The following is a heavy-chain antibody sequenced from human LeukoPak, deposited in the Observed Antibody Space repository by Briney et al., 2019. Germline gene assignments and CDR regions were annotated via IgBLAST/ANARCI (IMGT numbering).Heavy chain of an antibody. J-gene: IGHJ4*02. V-gene: IGHV1-8*01. D-gene: IGHD2-2*02. CDR3: ARVLYSAWRTLGY. CDR1: VYTFTSYD. CDR2: MNPNSGNT. Sequence: VSVKVSCKASVYTFTSYDINWVRQATGQGLEWMGWMNPNSGNTGYAQKLQGRVTMTRNTSISTAYMELSSLRSEDTAVYYCARVLYSAWRTLGYWGQGTLVPVSS.